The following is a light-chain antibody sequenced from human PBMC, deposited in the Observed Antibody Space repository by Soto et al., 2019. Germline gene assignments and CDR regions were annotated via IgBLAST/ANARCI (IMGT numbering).Light chain of an antibody. V-gene: IGKV3-15*01. CDR3: QQYNNWPPTT. J-gene: IGKJ2*01. Sequence: EIVMTQSPATLSVSPGERATLSCRASQSVSSNLAWYQQKPGQPPRLLIYGASTRATGITARFSGSGSGTEFTLTISSLQSEDFAVYYCQQYNNWPPTTFGQGTKLEIK. CDR1: QSVSSN. CDR2: GAS.